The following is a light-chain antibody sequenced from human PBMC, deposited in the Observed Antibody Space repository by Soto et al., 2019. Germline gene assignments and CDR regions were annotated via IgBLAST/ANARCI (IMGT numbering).Light chain of an antibody. CDR3: QQANNYPLT. CDR2: AAS. V-gene: IGKV1D-12*01. CDR1: QGITSW. J-gene: IGKJ4*01. Sequence: DIQMTQSTSSVSASVGDRVTITCRANQGITSWLAWYQQKPGKAPKLLIYAASILQSGAPSRFSRSGSGTDFTLTISRLQPEDFATFYCQQANNYPLTFGGGTKVEIK.